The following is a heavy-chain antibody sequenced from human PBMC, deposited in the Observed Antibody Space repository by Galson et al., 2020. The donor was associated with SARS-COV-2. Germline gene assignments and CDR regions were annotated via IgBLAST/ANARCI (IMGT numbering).Heavy chain of an antibody. Sequence: GESLKISCAASGFTFSGSALHWVRQASGKGLEWVGRIKIKANNYATAYAASVKGRFTLSRDDSKNTAYLQMNSLRSEDTAVYYCTIGYCSSTTCYPRFDPWGQGNLVTVSS. CDR2: IKIKANNYAT. D-gene: IGHD2-2*01. J-gene: IGHJ5*02. V-gene: IGHV3-73*01. CDR3: TIGYCSSTTCYPRFDP. CDR1: GFTFSGSA.